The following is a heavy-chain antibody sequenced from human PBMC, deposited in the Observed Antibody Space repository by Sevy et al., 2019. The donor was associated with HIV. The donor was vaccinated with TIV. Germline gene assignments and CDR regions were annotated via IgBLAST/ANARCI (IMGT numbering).Heavy chain of an antibody. D-gene: IGHD3-22*01. CDR1: GFSFRNFG. Sequence: GGSLRLSCAASGFSFRNFGMHWVRQAPGKGLEWLALISFDGDTKYYGDSVKGRFTISRDNSKNTLYLQMNSVRVEDTAVYYCAKRGGHDTSGYVSYYYYGMDVWGQGTTVTVSS. V-gene: IGHV3-30*18. CDR3: AKRGGHDTSGYVSYYYYGMDV. J-gene: IGHJ6*02. CDR2: ISFDGDTK.